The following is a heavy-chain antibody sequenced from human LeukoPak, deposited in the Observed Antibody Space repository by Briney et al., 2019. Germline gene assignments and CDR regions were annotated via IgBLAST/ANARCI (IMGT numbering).Heavy chain of an antibody. CDR2: IIPIFGTA. V-gene: IGHV1-69*05. J-gene: IGHJ4*02. Sequence: SVKVSCKAPGGTFSSYAISWVRQAPGQGLEWMGRIIPIFGTANYAQKFQGRVTITTDESTSTAYMELSSLRSEDTAVYYCARDRAPYYYDSSGYYSDLDYWGQGTLVTVSS. CDR3: ARDRAPYYYDSSGYYSDLDY. CDR1: GGTFSSYA. D-gene: IGHD3-22*01.